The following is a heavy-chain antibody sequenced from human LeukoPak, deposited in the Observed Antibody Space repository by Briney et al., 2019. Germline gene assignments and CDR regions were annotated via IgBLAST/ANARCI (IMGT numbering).Heavy chain of an antibody. D-gene: IGHD6-19*01. J-gene: IGHJ4*02. CDR2: ISSSGSTI. CDR1: GFTFSSYG. CDR3: AREGGSGWTFDY. Sequence: GGSLRLSCAASGFTFSSYGMNWVRQAPGKGLEWVSYISSSGSTIYYADSVKGRFTISRDNAKNSLYLQMNSLRADDTALYYCAREGGSGWTFDYWGQGALVTVSS. V-gene: IGHV3-48*03.